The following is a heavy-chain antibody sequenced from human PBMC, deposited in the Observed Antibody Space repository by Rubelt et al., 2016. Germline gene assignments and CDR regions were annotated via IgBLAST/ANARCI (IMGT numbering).Heavy chain of an antibody. V-gene: IGHV3-53*01. Sequence: WVRQAPGKGLEWVSVIYSGGSTYYADSVKGRFTISRDNSKNTLYLQMNSLRAEDTAVYYCAGGGGVVVVPAATYFDYWGQGTLVTVSS. D-gene: IGHD2-2*01. CDR2: IYSGGST. J-gene: IGHJ4*02. CDR3: AGGGGVVVVPAATYFDY.